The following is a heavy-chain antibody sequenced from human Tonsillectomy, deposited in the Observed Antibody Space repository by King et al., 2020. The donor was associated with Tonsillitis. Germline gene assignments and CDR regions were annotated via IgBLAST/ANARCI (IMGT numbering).Heavy chain of an antibody. CDR2: ISYDGSNK. CDR1: GFTFSSYG. J-gene: IGHJ5*02. CDR3: ARAGGITIVGVDKSWFDP. Sequence: HVQLVESGGGVVQPGRSLRLSCAASGFTFSSYGMHWVRQAPGKGLEWVAFISYDGSNKYYIDSVQGRFTISRDNSKNTLYLQMNSLGVEDTAVAYCARAGGITIVGVDKSWFDPWGQGTLVTVSS. V-gene: IGHV3-30*03. D-gene: IGHD3-3*01.